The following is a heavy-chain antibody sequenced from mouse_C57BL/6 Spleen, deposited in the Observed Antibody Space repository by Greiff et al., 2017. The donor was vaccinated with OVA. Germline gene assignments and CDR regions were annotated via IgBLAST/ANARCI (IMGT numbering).Heavy chain of an antibody. CDR1: GYTFTSYW. Sequence: QVQLQQPGAELVRPGSSVKLSCKASGYTFTSYWMHWVKQRPIQGLEWIGNIDPSDSETHYNQKFKDKATLTVDKSSSTAYMQLSSLTSEDSAVYYCARIFGDGYPFDYWGQGTTLTVPS. V-gene: IGHV1-52*01. J-gene: IGHJ2*01. CDR2: IDPSDSET. CDR3: ARIFGDGYPFDY. D-gene: IGHD2-3*01.